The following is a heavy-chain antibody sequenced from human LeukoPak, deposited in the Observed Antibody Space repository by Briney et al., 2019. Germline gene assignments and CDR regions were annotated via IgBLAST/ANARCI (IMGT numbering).Heavy chain of an antibody. D-gene: IGHD1-26*01. Sequence: GGSLRLSCAASGFTLSSYSMNWVRQAPGKGLEWVSSISRSSAYIYYADSVKGRFTISRDNAKNSLYLQMNSLRAEDTAVYYCARELREHGVFDIWGQGTMVTVSS. CDR1: GFTLSSYS. CDR2: ISRSSAYI. J-gene: IGHJ3*02. CDR3: ARELREHGVFDI. V-gene: IGHV3-21*01.